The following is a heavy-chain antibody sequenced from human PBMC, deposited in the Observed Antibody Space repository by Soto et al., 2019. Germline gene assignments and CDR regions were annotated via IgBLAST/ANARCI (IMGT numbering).Heavy chain of an antibody. D-gene: IGHD6-13*01. CDR1: SYTFASYG. Sequence: QVQLVQSGAEVKKPGASVKVSCKASSYTFASYGISWVRQAPGQGLEWMGWISAYNGNTNYAQKLQGXVXXXTXXSTSTAYMELSSLRSDDTAVYYCARVIAAAADFDYWGQGTLVTVSS. CDR3: ARVIAAAADFDY. V-gene: IGHV1-18*01. CDR2: ISAYNGNT. J-gene: IGHJ4*02.